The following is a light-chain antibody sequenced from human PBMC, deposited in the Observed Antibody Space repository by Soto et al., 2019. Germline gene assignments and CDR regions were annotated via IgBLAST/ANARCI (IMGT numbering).Light chain of an antibody. CDR2: DAS. Sequence: DLQMTQSPSSLSASVGDRVTITCQASQDISNYLNWYQQKPGKAPKLLIYDASNLETGVPSRFSGSGSGTDFTFTISSLQPEDIATYYCQQYDTLPWTFGQGTKVEIK. J-gene: IGKJ1*01. CDR3: QQYDTLPWT. V-gene: IGKV1-33*01. CDR1: QDISNY.